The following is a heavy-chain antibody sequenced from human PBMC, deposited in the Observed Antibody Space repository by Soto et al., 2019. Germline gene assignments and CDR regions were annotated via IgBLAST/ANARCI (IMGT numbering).Heavy chain of an antibody. Sequence: QVQLVQSGAEVKKPGASVKVSCKASGYTFTSYDINWVRQATGQGLEWMGWMNPNSGNTGYAQKFQSRVTMTRNTSISTAYMELSSLRSEVTAVYYCARAWSSIWSLGYYYGMDVWGQGTTVTVSS. CDR1: GYTFTSYD. CDR3: ARAWSSIWSLGYYYGMDV. J-gene: IGHJ6*02. CDR2: MNPNSGNT. D-gene: IGHD6-13*01. V-gene: IGHV1-8*01.